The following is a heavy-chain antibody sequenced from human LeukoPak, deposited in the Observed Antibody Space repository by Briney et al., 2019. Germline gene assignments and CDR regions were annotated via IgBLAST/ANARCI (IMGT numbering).Heavy chain of an antibody. Sequence: GGSLRLSFAASGFTFSSYAMSWVRRAPGKGLEWDSVISGSGGSTYYADSVKGRFTISRDNSKNTLYLQMNSLRAEDTAVYYCAREGKGRRHSSSGLSKRSDKYHFDYWGQGTLVTVSS. CDR2: ISGSGGST. J-gene: IGHJ4*02. V-gene: IGHV3-23*01. CDR1: GFTFSSYA. D-gene: IGHD6-6*01. CDR3: AREGKGRRHSSSGLSKRSDKYHFDY.